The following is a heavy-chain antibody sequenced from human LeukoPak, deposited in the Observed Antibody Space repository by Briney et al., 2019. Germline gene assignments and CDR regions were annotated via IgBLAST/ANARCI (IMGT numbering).Heavy chain of an antibody. J-gene: IGHJ3*02. V-gene: IGHV4-59*01. D-gene: IGHD5-12*01. CDR3: ARAGYSGYDCFDI. Sequence: KSSETLSLTCTVSGGSISSYYWSWIRQPPGKGLEWSGYIYYSGSTNYNPSLKSRVTISVDTSKNQFSLKLSSVTAADTAVHYCARAGYSGYDCFDIWGQGTMVTVSS. CDR2: IYYSGST. CDR1: GGSISSYY.